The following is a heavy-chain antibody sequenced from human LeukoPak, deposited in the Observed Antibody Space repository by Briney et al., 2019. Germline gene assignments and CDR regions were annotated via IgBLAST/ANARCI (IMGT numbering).Heavy chain of an antibody. V-gene: IGHV4-59*01. CDR1: GDSISGFY. D-gene: IGHD2-15*01. Sequence: PSETLSLTCAVSGDSISGFYWSWIRQPPGKGLEWIGYIYYSGSANYNPSLKSRVTISVDTSKNQFSLKLNSVTAADTAVYYCARGRGYCSGGSCHYYFDYWGQGTLVTVSS. CDR2: IYYSGSA. J-gene: IGHJ4*02. CDR3: ARGRGYCSGGSCHYYFDY.